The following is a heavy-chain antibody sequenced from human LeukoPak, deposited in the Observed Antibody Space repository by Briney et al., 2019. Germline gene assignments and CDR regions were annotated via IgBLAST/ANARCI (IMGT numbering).Heavy chain of an antibody. V-gene: IGHV1-8*01. CDR3: ARSRVGYSSSWSYYFDY. CDR1: GYTFTSYD. D-gene: IGHD6-13*01. CDR2: MNPNSGNT. J-gene: IGHJ4*02. Sequence: ASVKVSCKASGYTFTSYDINWVRQATGQGLEWMGWMNPNSGNTGYAQKFQGRVTMTRNTSISTAYMELSSLRSEDTAVYYCARSRVGYSSSWSYYFDYWGQGTLVTVSS.